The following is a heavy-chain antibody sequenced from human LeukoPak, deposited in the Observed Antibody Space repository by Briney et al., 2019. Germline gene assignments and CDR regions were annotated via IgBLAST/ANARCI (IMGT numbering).Heavy chain of an antibody. Sequence: SSETLSLTCTVSGGSISSSSYYWAWIRQPPGKGLEWIGSINYSGNTYYNPSLKSRVTISVDTSKSQFFLKLSSVTAADTAGYYCARQKWITMVRGVINWFDPWGQGTLVTVSS. CDR3: ARQKWITMVRGVINWFDP. V-gene: IGHV4-39*01. CDR1: GGSISSSSYY. CDR2: INYSGNT. D-gene: IGHD3-10*01. J-gene: IGHJ5*02.